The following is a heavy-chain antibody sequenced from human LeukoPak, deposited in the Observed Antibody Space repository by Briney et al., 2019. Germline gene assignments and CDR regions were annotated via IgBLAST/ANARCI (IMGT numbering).Heavy chain of an antibody. CDR2: IYTSGST. CDR3: ARAQGVAVAGKSYYYGMDV. CDR1: GGSLSSGSYY. Sequence: SQTLSLTCTVSGGSLSSGSYYWSWIRQPAGKGLEWIGRIYTSGSTNYNPSLKSRVTISVDTSKNQFSLKLSSVTAADTAVYYCARAQGVAVAGKSYYYGMDVWGQGTTVTVSS. J-gene: IGHJ6*02. V-gene: IGHV4-61*02. D-gene: IGHD6-19*01.